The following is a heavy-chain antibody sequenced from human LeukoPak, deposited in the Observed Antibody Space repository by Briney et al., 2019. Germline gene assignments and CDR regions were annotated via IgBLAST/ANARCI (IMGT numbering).Heavy chain of an antibody. V-gene: IGHV3-48*03. CDR3: ARDSGSYYFDY. J-gene: IGHJ4*02. Sequence: GGSLRLSCAVSGLTFSPYEMNWVRQAPGKGLEWVSYISSTDTKYYADSVKGRFTISRDSATNSLYLQMNSLRVEDTAVYYCARDSGSYYFDYWGQGTLVTVSS. CDR1: GLTFSPYE. D-gene: IGHD3-22*01. CDR2: ISSTDTK.